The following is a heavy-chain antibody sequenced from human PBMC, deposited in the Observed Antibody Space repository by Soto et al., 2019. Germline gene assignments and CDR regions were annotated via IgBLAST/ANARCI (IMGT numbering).Heavy chain of an antibody. V-gene: IGHV1-69*01. D-gene: IGHD5-18*01. Sequence: QVQLVQSGAEVKKPGSSVTVSCKTSGGTFSKDAINWVRQAPGQGLEWMGLLIPVFGSPIYAQKFQGRIRITAYESTSTAFMDLSSLRSEDTAVYYCTRVLGYTFEPGKTRYSAMDVWGQGPTVCVSS. J-gene: IGHJ6*02. CDR2: LIPVFGSP. CDR1: GGTFSKDA. CDR3: TRVLGYTFEPGKTRYSAMDV.